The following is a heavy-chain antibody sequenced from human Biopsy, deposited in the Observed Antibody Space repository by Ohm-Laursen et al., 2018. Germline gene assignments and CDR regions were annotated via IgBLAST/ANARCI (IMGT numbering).Heavy chain of an antibody. CDR1: SYIFTDYN. Sequence: SVKVSCKASSYIFTDYNIHWMRQAPGQGLEWLGGNIPILGTGNYAQKFQDRVTVAADTSTSTATMELRSLRSDDTAVYYCATKLTGYFHHWGQGTLVIVSS. CDR2: NIPILGTG. V-gene: IGHV1-69*06. J-gene: IGHJ1*01. D-gene: IGHD3-9*01. CDR3: ATKLTGYFHH.